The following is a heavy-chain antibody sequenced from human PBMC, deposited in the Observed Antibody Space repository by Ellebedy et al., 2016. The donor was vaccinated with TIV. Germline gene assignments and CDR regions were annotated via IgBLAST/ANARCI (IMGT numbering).Heavy chain of an antibody. CDR1: GFTFSNAW. Sequence: PGGSLRLSCAASGFTFSNAWMSWVRQAPGKGLEWVGRIKSKTDGGTTDYAAPVKGRFTISRDDSKNTLYLQMNSLKTEDTAVYYCTTDPLELVWVGALDAFDIWGQGTMVTVSS. CDR2: IKSKTDGGTT. D-gene: IGHD2-8*01. CDR3: TTDPLELVWVGALDAFDI. V-gene: IGHV3-15*01. J-gene: IGHJ3*02.